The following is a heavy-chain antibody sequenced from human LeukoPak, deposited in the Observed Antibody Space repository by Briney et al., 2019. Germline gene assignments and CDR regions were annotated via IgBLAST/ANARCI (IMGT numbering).Heavy chain of an antibody. CDR2: IVVGSGNA. D-gene: IGHD4-17*01. J-gene: IGHJ3*02. V-gene: IGHV1-58*01. CDR1: GFTFTSSA. CDR3: AAPTVTTDDAFDI. Sequence: SVKVSCKASGFTFTSSAVQWVRQARGQRLEWIGWIVVGSGNANCAQKFQERVTITRDMSTSTAYMELSSLRSEDTAVYYCAAPTVTTDDAFDIWGQGTMVTVSS.